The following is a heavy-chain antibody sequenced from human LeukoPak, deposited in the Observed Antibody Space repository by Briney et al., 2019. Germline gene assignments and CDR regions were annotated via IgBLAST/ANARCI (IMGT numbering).Heavy chain of an antibody. Sequence: GGSLRLSCAASGFTFSNFGMHWVRQAPGKGLEWVAFIRFDGTSEFYADSVKGRFTISRDNSKNTVYLQVRSLRAEDTAVYYCAKDLGWIQFGYWGQGALVTVSS. V-gene: IGHV3-30*02. CDR2: IRFDGTSE. J-gene: IGHJ4*02. CDR3: AKDLGWIQFGY. D-gene: IGHD5-18*01. CDR1: GFTFSNFG.